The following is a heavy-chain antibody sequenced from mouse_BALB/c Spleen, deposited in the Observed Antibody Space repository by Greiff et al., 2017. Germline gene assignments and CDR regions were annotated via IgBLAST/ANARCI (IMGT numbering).Heavy chain of an antibody. Sequence: EVKLVESGGGLVQPGGSLKLSCAASGFTFSSYTMSWVRQTPEKRLEWVAYISNGGGSTYYPDTVKGRFTISRDNAKNTLYLQMSSLKSEDTAMYYCARGNDYFDYWGQGTTLTVSS. CDR1: GFTFSSYT. V-gene: IGHV5-12-2*01. CDR3: ARGNDYFDY. J-gene: IGHJ2*01. CDR2: ISNGGGST.